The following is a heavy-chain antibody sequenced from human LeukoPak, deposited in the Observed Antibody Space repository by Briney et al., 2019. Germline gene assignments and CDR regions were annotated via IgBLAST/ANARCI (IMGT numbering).Heavy chain of an antibody. J-gene: IGHJ6*03. CDR2: IYYSGST. CDR3: ARGGCSGGSCYVFYIDV. Sequence: SETLSLTCTVSGGSISSHYWSWIRQPPGKGLEWIGYIYYSGSTNYNPSLKSRVTISVDTSKNQFSLKLSSVTAADTAVYYCARGGCSGGSCYVFYIDVWGKGTTVTVSS. V-gene: IGHV4-59*11. CDR1: GGSISSHY. D-gene: IGHD2-15*01.